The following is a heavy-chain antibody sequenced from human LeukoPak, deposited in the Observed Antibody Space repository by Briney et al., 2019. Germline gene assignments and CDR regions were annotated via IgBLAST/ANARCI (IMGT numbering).Heavy chain of an antibody. CDR2: IKQDGSEK. CDR1: GFTVSSNY. V-gene: IGHV3-7*01. J-gene: IGHJ4*02. D-gene: IGHD3-22*01. Sequence: PGGSLRLSCAAPGFTVSSNYMSWVRQAPGKGLEWVANIKQDGSEKYYVDSVKGRFTISRDNAKNSLYLQMNSLRAEDTAVYYCARQDSSGWGDFDYWGQGTLVTVSS. CDR3: ARQDSSGWGDFDY.